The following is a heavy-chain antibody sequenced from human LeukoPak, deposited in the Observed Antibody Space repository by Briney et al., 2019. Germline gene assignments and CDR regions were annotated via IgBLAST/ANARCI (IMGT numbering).Heavy chain of an antibody. D-gene: IGHD3-10*01. CDR3: AKDLEALWFGEPDAFDI. Sequence: GGSLRLSCAASKFTFSSYAMSWVRQAPGKGLEWVSVISGSGGSTYYADSVKGRFTISRDNSKNTLYLQMNSLRVEDTAVYYCAKDLEALWFGEPDAFDIWGQGTMVTVSS. J-gene: IGHJ3*02. CDR2: ISGSGGST. V-gene: IGHV3-23*01. CDR1: KFTFSSYA.